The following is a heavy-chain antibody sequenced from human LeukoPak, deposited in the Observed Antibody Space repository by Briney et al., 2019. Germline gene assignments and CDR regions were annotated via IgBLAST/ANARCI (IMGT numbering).Heavy chain of an antibody. CDR1: GYTFTYCS. Sequence: ASVKVSCKASGYTFTYCSLHWLQQAPGQGLERMRWITLYNGNTNYAKKFQGRVTITRDMSLRTAYIELSSLRTEDTAVYYCASLGRVWTNWFDPWGQGTLVTVSS. CDR3: ASLGRVWTNWFDP. J-gene: IGHJ5*02. V-gene: IGHV1-68*01. D-gene: IGHD6-13*01. CDR2: ITLYNGNT.